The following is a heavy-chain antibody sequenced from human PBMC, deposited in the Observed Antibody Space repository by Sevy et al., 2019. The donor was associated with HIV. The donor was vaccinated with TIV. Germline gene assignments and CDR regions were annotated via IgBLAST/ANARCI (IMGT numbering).Heavy chain of an antibody. J-gene: IGHJ4*02. Sequence: GGSLRLSCAASGFTFSGAWMSWVRQVPGKGLEWLGRIKGETAGGAKDYAAHVKGRFTILRDDSKETVYLQVNSLQVEDTAVYYCSSDLGIYASKWGQGTLVTVSS. CDR3: SSDLGIYASK. CDR1: GFTFSGAW. D-gene: IGHD3-16*01. CDR2: IKGETAGGAK. V-gene: IGHV3-15*01.